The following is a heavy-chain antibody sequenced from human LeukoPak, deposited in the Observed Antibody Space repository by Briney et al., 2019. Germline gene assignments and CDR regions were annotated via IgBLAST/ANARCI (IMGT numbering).Heavy chain of an antibody. CDR1: GFSVSSNY. CDR2: IYSGGST. V-gene: IGHV3-66*01. CDR3: AKERQWLVLDY. D-gene: IGHD6-19*01. J-gene: IGHJ4*02. Sequence: GGSLRLSCAASGFSVSSNYMSWVRQAPGKGLEWVSVIYSGGSTNYADSVKGRFTISRDNSKNTLNLQMNSLRAEDTAVYYCAKERQWLVLDYWGQGTLVTVSS.